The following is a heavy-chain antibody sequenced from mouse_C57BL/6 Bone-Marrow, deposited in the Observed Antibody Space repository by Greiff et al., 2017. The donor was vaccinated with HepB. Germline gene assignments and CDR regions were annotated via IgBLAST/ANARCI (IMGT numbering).Heavy chain of an antibody. D-gene: IGHD2-4*01. CDR1: GYTFTGYW. V-gene: IGHV1-9*01. Sequence: VKLMESGAELMKPGASVKLSCKATGYTFTGYWIEWVKQRPGHGLEWIGEILPGSGSTNYNEKFKGKATFTADTSSNTAYMQRSSLTTEDSAIYYCARSGGYDYDEGTWFAYWGQGTLVTVSA. CDR2: ILPGSGST. J-gene: IGHJ3*01. CDR3: ARSGGYDYDEGTWFAY.